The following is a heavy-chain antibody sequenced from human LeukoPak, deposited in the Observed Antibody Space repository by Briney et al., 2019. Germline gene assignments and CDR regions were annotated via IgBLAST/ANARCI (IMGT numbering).Heavy chain of an antibody. CDR3: ARGGYSYDIDY. Sequence: SETLSLTCTVSGGSISSYYWNWIRQPPGKGLEWIAYIYYSGNTNYNPSLKSRVTISVDTSKNQFSLKLSSVTAADTAVYYCARGGYSYDIDYWGQGTLVTVSS. J-gene: IGHJ4*02. CDR2: IYYSGNT. D-gene: IGHD5-18*01. CDR1: GGSISSYY. V-gene: IGHV4-59*01.